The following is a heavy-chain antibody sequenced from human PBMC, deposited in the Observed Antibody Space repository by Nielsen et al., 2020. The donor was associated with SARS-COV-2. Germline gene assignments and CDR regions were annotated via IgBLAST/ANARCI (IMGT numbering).Heavy chain of an antibody. CDR3: ARRNRLAAPGAHFDL. D-gene: IGHD6-13*01. Sequence: GSLRLSCAASGIALRYYNIHWVRQTPGKGLEWLGEINHSGGINYNPSLSSRLTLSVDPSKNQFSLKLASVTAADTAFYYCARRNRLAAPGAHFDLWGRDSLVTVS. CDR2: INHSGGI. J-gene: IGHJ2*01. CDR1: GIALRYYN. V-gene: IGHV4-34*01.